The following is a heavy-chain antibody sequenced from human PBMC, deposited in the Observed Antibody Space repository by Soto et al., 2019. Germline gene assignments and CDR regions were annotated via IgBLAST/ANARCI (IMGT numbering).Heavy chain of an antibody. D-gene: IGHD2-15*01. V-gene: IGHV4-59*08. Sequence: SETLSLTCSVSGGSISSHYWKWIRQPPGKGLEWLGSIYYSGNTNYDPSLKSRLTISVDTSKNQLSLRLTSVTAADTAVYYCARRRLGSCSGGTCYSGDWFDPWGQGTLVTVS. CDR1: GGSISSHY. J-gene: IGHJ5*02. CDR3: ARRRLGSCSGGTCYSGDWFDP. CDR2: IYYSGNT.